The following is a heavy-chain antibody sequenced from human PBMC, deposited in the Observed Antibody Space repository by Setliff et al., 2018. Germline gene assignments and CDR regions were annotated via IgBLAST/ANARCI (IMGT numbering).Heavy chain of an antibody. Sequence: SETLSLTCTVSGGSISSYYWSWIRQPPGKGLEWIGYIYYRGGITNYSPSLRSRVTMSADRSRNQFSLNLNSVTAADTAIYYCARGLNSESWTFRYWSQGILVTVSS. J-gene: IGHJ4*02. V-gene: IGHV4-59*08. CDR2: IYYRGGIT. D-gene: IGHD1-26*01. CDR1: GGSISSYY. CDR3: ARGLNSESWTFRY.